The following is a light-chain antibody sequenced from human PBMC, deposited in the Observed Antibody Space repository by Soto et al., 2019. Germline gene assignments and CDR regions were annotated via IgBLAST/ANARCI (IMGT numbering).Light chain of an antibody. V-gene: IGKV3-15*01. J-gene: IGKJ4*01. CDR1: QSVSSSY. CDR2: DTS. CDR3: QHYVTWPLT. Sequence: EMVLTPSPGTLSLSPGERATLSCRASQSVSSSYLAWYQQKPGQTPRLLIYDTSIRATGVPARFSGSRSGAEFTLTISSLQSEDFAVYYCQHYVTWPLTFGGGTKVDIK.